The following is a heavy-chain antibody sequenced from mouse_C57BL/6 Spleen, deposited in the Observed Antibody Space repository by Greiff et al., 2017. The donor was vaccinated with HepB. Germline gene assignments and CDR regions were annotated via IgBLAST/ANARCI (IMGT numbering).Heavy chain of an antibody. CDR3: TTRPRFAY. V-gene: IGHV14-4*01. J-gene: IGHJ3*01. Sequence: VQLQQSGAELVRPGASVKLSCTASGFNIKDDYMHWVKQRPEQGLEWIGWIDPENGDTEYASKFQGKATITADTSSNTAYLQLSSLTSEDTAVYCCTTRPRFAYWGQGTLVTDSA. CDR1: GFNIKDDY. CDR2: IDPENGDT.